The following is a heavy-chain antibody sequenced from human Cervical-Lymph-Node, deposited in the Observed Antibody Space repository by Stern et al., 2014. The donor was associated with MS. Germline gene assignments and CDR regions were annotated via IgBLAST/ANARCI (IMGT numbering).Heavy chain of an antibody. V-gene: IGHV5-51*03. CDR1: GYSFSNYW. CDR3: ATAPPRGYTYGNFDY. Sequence: EVQLLESGAEVKKPGESLKISCKGSGYSFSNYWIGWVRQMPGKGLEWIGIIYPGDSDTRYSPSFQGQVTISADKSISTAYLQWSSLKASDTAMYYCATAPPRGYTYGNFDYWGQGTLVTVSS. D-gene: IGHD5-18*01. CDR2: IYPGDSDT. J-gene: IGHJ4*02.